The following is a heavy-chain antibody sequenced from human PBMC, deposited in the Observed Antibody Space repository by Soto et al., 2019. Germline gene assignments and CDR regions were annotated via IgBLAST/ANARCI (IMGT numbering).Heavy chain of an antibody. D-gene: IGHD5-18*01. V-gene: IGHV4-61*08. CDR2: IYYSGST. J-gene: IGHJ5*02. CDR1: GGSVSSGDYY. Sequence: QVQLQESGPGLVKASETLSLTCTVSGGSVSSGDYYWSWIRQPPGKGLEWIGNIYYSGSTNYNPSPKIPATISVGPSKNQFSLKVTPATGADTAVYYWARIPVDTSMIYLFHPWGQGTLVTVSP. CDR3: ARIPVDTSMIYLFHP.